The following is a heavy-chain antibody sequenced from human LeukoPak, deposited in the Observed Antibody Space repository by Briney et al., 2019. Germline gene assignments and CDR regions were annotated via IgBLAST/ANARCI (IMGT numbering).Heavy chain of an antibody. CDR1: GFTFNSFA. V-gene: IGHV3-30*04. CDR2: ISHDGSLK. Sequence: GGSLRLSCAASGFTFNSFAMHWVRQAPDKGLEWVAVISHDGSLKYYTESVKGRFTISRDNSKSTLYLEMTSLRAEDTAVYHCAKDSSFSTSVFECWGQGSLVTVSS. D-gene: IGHD6-13*01. CDR3: AKDSSFSTSVFEC. J-gene: IGHJ4*02.